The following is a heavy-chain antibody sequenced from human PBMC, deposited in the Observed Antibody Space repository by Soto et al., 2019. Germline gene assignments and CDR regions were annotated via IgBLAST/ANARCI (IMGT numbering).Heavy chain of an antibody. CDR3: AELHCISPGCYEYQYYGMDV. Sequence: ASVKVSCKASGYTFTDYYLYWVRQAPGQGLEWMGWINPNSGATNYAQKFQGWVTMTRDTSISTAYMEVRRLKSDDTAVYYCAELHCISPGCYEYQYYGMDVWGQGTTVTVSS. V-gene: IGHV1-2*04. CDR2: INPNSGAT. J-gene: IGHJ6*02. D-gene: IGHD2-2*01. CDR1: GYTFTDYY.